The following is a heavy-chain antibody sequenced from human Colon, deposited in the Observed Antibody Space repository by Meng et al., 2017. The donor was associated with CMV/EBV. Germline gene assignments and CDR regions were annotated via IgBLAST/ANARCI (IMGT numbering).Heavy chain of an antibody. Sequence: GESLKISCAASGFTFSSYWMTWVRQAPGKGLEWVVNIKQDGSETHYVDSVKGRFTVSRDNAKNSVYLQMNNLRAEDTAVYYCTRLGGSKPFDYWGQGTSVTVSS. J-gene: IGHJ4*02. D-gene: IGHD3-16*01. CDR2: IKQDGSET. CDR1: GFTFSSYW. CDR3: TRLGGSKPFDY. V-gene: IGHV3-7*01.